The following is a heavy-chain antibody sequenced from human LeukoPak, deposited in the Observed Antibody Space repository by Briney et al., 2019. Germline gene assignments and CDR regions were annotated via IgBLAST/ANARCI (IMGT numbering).Heavy chain of an antibody. CDR3: AKGGTVTTDH. D-gene: IGHD4-11*01. Sequence: QPGGSLILSCAASGFIFSTYGMSWVRQAPGKGLEWVSFVSGSGDSTYYADSVKGRFTISRDNSKNTLYLQRSSPRAEDTAVYYCAKGGTVTTDHWGQGTLVTVSS. J-gene: IGHJ4*02. V-gene: IGHV3-23*01. CDR2: VSGSGDST. CDR1: GFIFSTYG.